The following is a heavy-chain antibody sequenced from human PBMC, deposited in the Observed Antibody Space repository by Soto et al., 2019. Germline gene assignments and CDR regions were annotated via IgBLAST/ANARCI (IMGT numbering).Heavy chain of an antibody. J-gene: IGHJ4*02. CDR2: IYTSGST. V-gene: IGHV4-4*07. Sequence: SEILSLTCTVSGGSISSYYWSWIRQPAGKGLEWIGRIYTSGSTNYNPSLKSRVTMSVDTSKNQFSLKLSSVTAADTAVYYCASGNYYDSSGYPGGFDYRGQGTLVSVSS. CDR1: GGSISSYY. D-gene: IGHD3-22*01. CDR3: ASGNYYDSSGYPGGFDY.